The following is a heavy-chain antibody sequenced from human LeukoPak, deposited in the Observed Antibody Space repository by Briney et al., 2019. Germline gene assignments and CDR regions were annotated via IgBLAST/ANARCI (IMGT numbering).Heavy chain of an antibody. J-gene: IGHJ4*02. CDR2: IYYTRNR. Sequence: PSETLSLTCTASGGSMNNYYWTWIRQPPGKGLEAIGYIYYTRNRNNSPSLKSRVTMSADTSRNQLSLQLNYVTAAETAVYYCARRTRATTGGDYFAYWGQGTLVTVSS. D-gene: IGHD1-1*01. CDR1: GGSMNNYY. V-gene: IGHV4-59*08. CDR3: ARRTRATTGGDYFAY.